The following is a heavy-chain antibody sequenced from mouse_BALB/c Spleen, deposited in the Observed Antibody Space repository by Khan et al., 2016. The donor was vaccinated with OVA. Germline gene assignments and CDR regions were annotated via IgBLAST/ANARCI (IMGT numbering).Heavy chain of an antibody. V-gene: IGHV3-2*02. CDR1: GYSITCNYA. CDR3: ARKYYYSYAVDY. J-gene: IGHJ4*01. D-gene: IGHD1-1*01. Sequence: EVQLLETGPGLVKPSQSLSLTCTVTGYSITCNYAWNWIRQFPGNILEWMGYISYSGSTSYNPSLKSRISITRDTSKTHFFLQLNSVTTEDTATYDCARKYYYSYAVDYWGQGTSVTVSS. CDR2: ISYSGST.